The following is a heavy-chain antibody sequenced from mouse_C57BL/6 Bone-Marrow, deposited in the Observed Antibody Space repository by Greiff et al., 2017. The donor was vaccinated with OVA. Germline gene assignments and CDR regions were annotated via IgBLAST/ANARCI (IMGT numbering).Heavy chain of an antibody. Sequence: EVQVVESGGDLVKPGGSLKLSCAASGFTFSSYGMSWVRQTPDKRLEWVATISSGGSYTYYPDSVKGRFTISRDNAKNTLYLQMSSLKSEDTAMYYCARPIYYYGSSYVYFDVWGTGTTVTVSS. CDR2: ISSGGSYT. V-gene: IGHV5-6*01. CDR3: ARPIYYYGSSYVYFDV. CDR1: GFTFSSYG. D-gene: IGHD1-1*01. J-gene: IGHJ1*03.